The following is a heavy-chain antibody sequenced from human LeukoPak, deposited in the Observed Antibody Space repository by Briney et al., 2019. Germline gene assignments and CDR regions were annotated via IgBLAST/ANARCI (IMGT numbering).Heavy chain of an antibody. J-gene: IGHJ4*02. Sequence: PSETLSLTCTVSGGSISSSSYYWGWIRQPPGKGLEWIGSIYYSGSTYYNPSLKSRVTISVDTSKNQFSLKLSSVTAADTAVYYCARAWGLGSYYNRNYYFDHWGQGTLVTVSS. V-gene: IGHV4-39*07. CDR2: IYYSGST. D-gene: IGHD3-10*01. CDR1: GGSISSSSYY. CDR3: ARAWGLGSYYNRNYYFDH.